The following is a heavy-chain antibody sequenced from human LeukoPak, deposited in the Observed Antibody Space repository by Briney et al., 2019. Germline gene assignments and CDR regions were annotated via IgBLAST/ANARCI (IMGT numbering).Heavy chain of an antibody. V-gene: IGHV3-7*01. J-gene: IGHJ4*02. D-gene: IGHD6-19*01. CDR1: GFTFSTYW. CDR3: AREARRESSGWFVEY. Sequence: GGSLRLSCAASGFTFSTYWMSWVRQAPGKGLEWVANIKQDGSDKYYVDSVEGRFTISRDNAKNSLYLQMNSLRAEDTAVYYCAREARRESSGWFVEYWGQGTLVTVSS. CDR2: IKQDGSDK.